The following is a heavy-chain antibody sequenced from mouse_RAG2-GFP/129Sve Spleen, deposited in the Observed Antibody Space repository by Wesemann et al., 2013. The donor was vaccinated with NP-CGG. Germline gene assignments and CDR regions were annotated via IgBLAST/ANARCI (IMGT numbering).Heavy chain of an antibody. V-gene: IGHV5-6*01. D-gene: IGHD1-2*01. Sequence: LEWVATISSGGSYTYYPDSVKGRFTISRDNAKNTLYLQMSSLKSEDTAMYYCARIYYGPWFAYWGAKGGLWVTVSA. CDR3: ARIYYGPWFAY. CDR2: ISSGGSYT. J-gene: IGHJ3*01.